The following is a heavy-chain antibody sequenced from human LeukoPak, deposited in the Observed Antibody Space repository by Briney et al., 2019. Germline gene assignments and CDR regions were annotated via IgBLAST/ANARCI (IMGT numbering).Heavy chain of an antibody. Sequence: PGGSLRLSRAVSGFTFRSYWMHWVRQAPGKGLVWVSRISGDGSMTNYADSVKGRFTISRDNAKNTVYLQMNSLRAEDTAVYYCARYSSSSGGASHYLDYWGQGTLVTVSS. CDR3: ARYSSSSGGASHYLDY. V-gene: IGHV3-74*01. CDR1: GFTFRSYW. D-gene: IGHD6-6*01. J-gene: IGHJ4*02. CDR2: ISGDGSMT.